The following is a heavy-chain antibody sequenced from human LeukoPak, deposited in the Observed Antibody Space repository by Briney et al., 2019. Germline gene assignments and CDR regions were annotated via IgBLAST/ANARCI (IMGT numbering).Heavy chain of an antibody. CDR1: GGSFSGYY. V-gene: IGHV4-34*01. Sequence: SETLSLTCAVYGGSFSGYYWSWIRQPPGKGLEWIGEINHGGSTNYNPSLKSRVTTSVDTSKNQFSLKLSSVTAADTAVYYCARRLFFGVVTLRGSAFDIWGQGTMVTVSS. CDR3: ARRLFFGVVTLRGSAFDI. CDR2: INHGGST. J-gene: IGHJ3*02. D-gene: IGHD3-3*01.